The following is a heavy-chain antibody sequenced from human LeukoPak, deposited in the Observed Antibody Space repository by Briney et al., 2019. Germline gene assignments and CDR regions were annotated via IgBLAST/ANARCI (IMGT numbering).Heavy chain of an antibody. CDR2: IIPIFGTA. CDR3: AREVGPNLRGYYFDY. V-gene: IGHV1-69*13. J-gene: IGHJ4*02. D-gene: IGHD1-26*01. Sequence: SVKVSCKASGGTFSSYAISRVRQAPGQGLEWMGGIIPIFGTANYAQKFQGRVTITADESTSTAYMELSSLRSEDTAVYYCAREVGPNLRGYYFDYWGQRTLVTVSS. CDR1: GGTFSSYA.